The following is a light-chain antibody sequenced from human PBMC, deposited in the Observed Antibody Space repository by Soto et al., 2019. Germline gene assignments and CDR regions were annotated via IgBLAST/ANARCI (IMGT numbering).Light chain of an antibody. J-gene: IGKJ1*01. CDR3: QQYDKWPQT. V-gene: IGKV3-15*01. CDR2: GAS. Sequence: EIVMTQSPDSLSVSPGERATLSCRASQSVSSNLAWYQQKPGQAPRLLIYGASTRATGIPARFSGSGSGTEFTLTISSLQSEDFAVYHCQQYDKWPQTFGQGTKVDIK. CDR1: QSVSSN.